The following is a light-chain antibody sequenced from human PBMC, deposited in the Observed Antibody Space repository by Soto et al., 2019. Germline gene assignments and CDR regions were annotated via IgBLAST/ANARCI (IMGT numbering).Light chain of an antibody. CDR1: QSVKTF. V-gene: IGKV3-11*01. J-gene: IGKJ1*01. Sequence: EIALTQSPATLSLSPGETATLSCRASQSVKTFLVWYQQRPGQAPRLLIYDTSTRAADIPARFSGSGSGTDFTLTISSLQSEDFAVYYCQQYGSSPWTFGQGTKVDIK. CDR3: QQYGSSPWT. CDR2: DTS.